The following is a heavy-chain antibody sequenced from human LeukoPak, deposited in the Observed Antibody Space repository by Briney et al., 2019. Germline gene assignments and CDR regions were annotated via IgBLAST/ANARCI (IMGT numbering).Heavy chain of an antibody. CDR1: GFTFSNYW. V-gene: IGHV3-7*01. D-gene: IGHD2-2*01. CDR2: IKHDGSEK. Sequence: PGGSLRLSCEASGFTFSNYWMNWVRQAPGKGLEWVANIKHDGSEKYYVDSVRGRFTISRDNAKNSLYLQMNSLRAEDTAVYYCARGGIVVVPAAMGDYWGQGTLVTVSS. CDR3: ARGGIVVVPAAMGDY. J-gene: IGHJ4*02.